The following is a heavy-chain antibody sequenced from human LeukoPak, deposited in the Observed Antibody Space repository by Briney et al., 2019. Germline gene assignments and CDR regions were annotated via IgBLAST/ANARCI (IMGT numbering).Heavy chain of an antibody. V-gene: IGHV4-34*01. CDR2: INHSGST. D-gene: IGHD2-2*01. CDR1: GGSFSGYY. CDR3: ASVVPTAYYGMDV. J-gene: IGHJ6*02. Sequence: PSETLSLTCAVYGGSFSGYYWSWIRQPPGKGLEWIGEINHSGSTNYNPSLKSRVTISVDTSKNQFSLKLSSVTAADTAVYHCASVVPTAYYGMDVWGQGTTVTVSS.